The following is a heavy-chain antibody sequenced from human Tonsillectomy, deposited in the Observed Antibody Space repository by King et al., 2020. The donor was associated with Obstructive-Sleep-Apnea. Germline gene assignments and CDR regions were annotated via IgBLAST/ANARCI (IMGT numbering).Heavy chain of an antibody. CDR3: AKHPAVYYDILTGYYIFDY. V-gene: IGHV3-23*04. CDR1: GFTFSSYA. J-gene: IGHJ4*02. Sequence: VQLVESGGGLVQPGGSLRLSCAASGFTFSSYAMSWVRQAPGKGLEWVSAISGSGGSTYYADSVKGRFTISRDNSKNTLYLQMNSLRAEDTAVYYCAKHPAVYYDILTGYYIFDYWGQGTLVTVSS. CDR2: ISGSGGST. D-gene: IGHD3-9*01.